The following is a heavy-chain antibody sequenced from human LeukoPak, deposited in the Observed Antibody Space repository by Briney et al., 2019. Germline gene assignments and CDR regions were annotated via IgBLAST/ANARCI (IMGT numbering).Heavy chain of an antibody. J-gene: IGHJ5*02. CDR2: ISSSGSTI. CDR1: GFTFSDYY. CDR3: ARDDYGGYLNWFDP. D-gene: IGHD4-17*01. V-gene: IGHV3-11*01. Sequence: GGSLRLSCAASGFTFSDYYMSWIRQAPGKGLEWVSYISSSGSTIYYADSVKGRFTISRDNAKNSLYLQMNSLRAEDTAVYYCARDDYGGYLNWFDPWGQGTLVTVSS.